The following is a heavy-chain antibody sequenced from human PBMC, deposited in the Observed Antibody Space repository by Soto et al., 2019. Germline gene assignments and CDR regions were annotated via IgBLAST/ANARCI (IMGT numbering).Heavy chain of an antibody. D-gene: IGHD3-22*01. J-gene: IGHJ6*02. V-gene: IGHV1-69*13. CDR1: GGTFSSYA. CDR3: ERVYYYDSSGYYGNGHYYYGMDV. CDR2: IIPIFGTA. Sequence: SVKVSCKASGGTFSSYAISWVRQAPGQGLEWMGGIIPIFGTANYAQKFQGRVTITADESTSTAYMELSSLRSEDTAVYYCERVYYYDSSGYYGNGHYYYGMDVWGQGTTVTVSS.